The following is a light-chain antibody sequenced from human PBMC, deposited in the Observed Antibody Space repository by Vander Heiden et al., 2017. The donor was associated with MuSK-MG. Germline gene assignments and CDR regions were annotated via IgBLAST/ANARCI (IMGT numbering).Light chain of an antibody. CDR1: QSVRSN. J-gene: IGKJ2*01. Sequence: EMVMTQSPGTLSVSPGERVTLSCRASQSVRSNLAWYQQKPGQAPRLLIYGASTRATGIPARFSGSGSGTEFTLTISSLQSEDFAVYYCQQYNTYYTFGQGTKLEIK. CDR3: QQYNTYYT. CDR2: GAS. V-gene: IGKV3-15*01.